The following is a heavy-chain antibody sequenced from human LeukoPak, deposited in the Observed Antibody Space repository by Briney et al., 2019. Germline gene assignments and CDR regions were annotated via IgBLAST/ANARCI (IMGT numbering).Heavy chain of an antibody. CDR1: GGSISSSSYY. J-gene: IGHJ4*02. CDR3: ARNRDGYNSFDY. D-gene: IGHD5-24*01. Sequence: PSETLSLTCTVSGGSISSSSYYWGWIRQPPGKGLEWIGSIYYCGSTYYNPSLKSRVTISVDTSKNQFSLKLSSVTAADTAVYYCARNRDGYNSFDYWGQGTLVTVSS. V-gene: IGHV4-39*07. CDR2: IYYCGST.